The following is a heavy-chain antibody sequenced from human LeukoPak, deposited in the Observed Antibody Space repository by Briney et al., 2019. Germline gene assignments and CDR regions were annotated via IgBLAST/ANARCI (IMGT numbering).Heavy chain of an antibody. CDR2: ISYSGST. V-gene: IGHV4-59*01. Sequence: SETLSLTCTVSGGSINSYYWSWIRQPPGKGLEWIGYISYSGSTNYNPSLKSRVTMSVDTSKNQFSLKLNSVTAADTAVYYCARDKDYFDSGGAFDIWGQGTMVTVSS. D-gene: IGHD3-22*01. J-gene: IGHJ3*02. CDR3: ARDKDYFDSGGAFDI. CDR1: GGSINSYY.